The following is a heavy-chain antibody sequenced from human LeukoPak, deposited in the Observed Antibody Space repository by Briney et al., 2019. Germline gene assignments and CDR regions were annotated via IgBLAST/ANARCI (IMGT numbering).Heavy chain of an antibody. Sequence: EASVSVTCKSSGGSFSIYAISWLRQAPGQGLEWMGRIIPILGIANYAQKFHGRVTITADKSTSTDYMELSSLRSEDTAVYYCAREYYDYVWGSYRYPPNWFDPWGQGTLVTVSS. V-gene: IGHV1-69*04. CDR1: GGSFSIYA. D-gene: IGHD3-16*02. J-gene: IGHJ5*02. CDR2: IIPILGIA. CDR3: AREYYDYVWGSYRYPPNWFDP.